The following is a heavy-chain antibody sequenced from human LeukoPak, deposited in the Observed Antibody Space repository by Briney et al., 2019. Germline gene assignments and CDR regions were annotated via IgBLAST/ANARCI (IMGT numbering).Heavy chain of an antibody. Sequence: SSQTLSLTCTVSGGPISSGNYYWSWIRQPPGRGLEWIGYIYYSGSTYYNPSLKSRVTISADTSENQLSLKVSSVTAADTAVYYCARLFGVMRDFDYWGQGTLVTVSS. V-gene: IGHV4-30-4*08. D-gene: IGHD3-3*01. J-gene: IGHJ4*02. CDR2: IYYSGST. CDR1: GGPISSGNYY. CDR3: ARLFGVMRDFDY.